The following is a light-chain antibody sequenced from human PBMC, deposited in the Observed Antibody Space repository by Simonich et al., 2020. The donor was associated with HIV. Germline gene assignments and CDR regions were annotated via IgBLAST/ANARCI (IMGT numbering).Light chain of an antibody. CDR2: DVI. J-gene: IGLJ3*02. CDR3: CSYAGNYNWV. V-gene: IGLV2-11*01. CDR1: SSDVGGYNY. Sequence: QSALTQSASVSGSPGQSITIACTGTSSDVGGYNYVSWYQQHPGKAPKLMIYDVIKRPAGVPDRFSGSKSGNTASLTISGLQAEDEADYYCCSYAGNYNWVFGGGTKLTVL.